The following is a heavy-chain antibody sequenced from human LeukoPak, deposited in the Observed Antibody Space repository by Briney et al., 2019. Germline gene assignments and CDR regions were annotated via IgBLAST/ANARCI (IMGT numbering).Heavy chain of an antibody. V-gene: IGHV1-69*05. J-gene: IGHJ4*02. CDR2: IIPIFGTA. Sequence: GSSVKVSCKTSGGTFSSYAISWVRQAPGQGLEWMGRIIPIFGTANYAQKFQGRVTITTDESTSTAYMELSSLRSEDTAVYYCARTYYYDSSGYTGDYWGQGTLVTVSS. CDR3: ARTYYYDSSGYTGDY. CDR1: GGTFSSYA. D-gene: IGHD3-22*01.